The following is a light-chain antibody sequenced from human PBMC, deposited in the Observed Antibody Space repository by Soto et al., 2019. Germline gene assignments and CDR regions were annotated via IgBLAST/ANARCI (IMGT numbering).Light chain of an antibody. CDR1: QSVSSY. Sequence: EIVMTQSPATLSVSPGETATLSCRASQSVSSYLAWYQQKPGQAPRLLIYGASTRATGIPARFSGSGSGTWYTLTISDLQSEDFAVYSFQQYNVWPLVPLGQGPRREIK. CDR3: QQYNVWPLVP. J-gene: IGKJ5*01. CDR2: GAS. V-gene: IGKV3-15*01.